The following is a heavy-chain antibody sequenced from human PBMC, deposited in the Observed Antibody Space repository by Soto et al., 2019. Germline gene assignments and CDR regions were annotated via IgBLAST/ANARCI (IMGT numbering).Heavy chain of an antibody. CDR1: GYTFTGYY. J-gene: IGHJ4*02. D-gene: IGHD6-6*01. V-gene: IGHV1-2*04. CDR2: INPNSGGT. Sequence: ASVKVSCKASGYTFTGYYMHWVRQAPGQGLEWMGWINPNSGGTNYAQKLQGWVTMTRDTSINTAYMELSRLRSDDTAVYYCARLLSSSSPVFDYWGQGTLVTVSS. CDR3: ARLLSSSSPVFDY.